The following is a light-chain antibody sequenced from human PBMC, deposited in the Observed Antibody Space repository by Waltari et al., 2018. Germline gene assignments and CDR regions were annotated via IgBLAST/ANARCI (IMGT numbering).Light chain of an antibody. J-gene: IGKJ1*01. V-gene: IGKV1-5*03. CDR1: QSIGTW. CDR2: GAS. Sequence: DIQMTQSPSTLSASVGDRVTITCRASQSIGTWLAWYQQKPGKAPNLLIYGASSLESGVPSRFSSSGSGTEFTLTINSLQPDDFATYYCQQYNSYSTFGQGTKVDIK. CDR3: QQYNSYST.